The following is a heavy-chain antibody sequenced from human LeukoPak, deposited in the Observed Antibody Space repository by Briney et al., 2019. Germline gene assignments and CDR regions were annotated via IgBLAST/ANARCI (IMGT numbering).Heavy chain of an antibody. CDR1: GFTFSYYA. V-gene: IGHV3-23*01. CDR2: ISAGGSNT. J-gene: IGHJ4*02. D-gene: IGHD1-1*01. Sequence: TGGSLRLSCAASGFTFSYYAMAWVRQAPGKGLEWVSVISAGGSNTDYADSVKGRFTISRDDSKNTVSLQMNSLRAEDTAMYFCAKLVGTGTTHTDYWGQGTLVTVSS. CDR3: AKLVGTGTTHTDY.